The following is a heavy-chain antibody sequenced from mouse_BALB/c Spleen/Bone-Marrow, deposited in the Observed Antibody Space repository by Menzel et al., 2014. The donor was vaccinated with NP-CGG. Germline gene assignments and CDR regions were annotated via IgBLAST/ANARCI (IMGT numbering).Heavy chain of an antibody. Sequence: QVQLQQSGAELVRPGVSVKISCKGSGYTFTDYAVHWVKQSHTKSLEWIGLISSYYGDATYNQKFKGKATITVDKSPSTAFLELARLTSEDSAIYYCARSGKVRNAMDYWGQGTSVTVSS. V-gene: IGHV1-67*01. CDR1: GYTFTDYA. CDR2: ISSYYGDA. CDR3: ARSGKVRNAMDY. J-gene: IGHJ4*01. D-gene: IGHD2-14*01.